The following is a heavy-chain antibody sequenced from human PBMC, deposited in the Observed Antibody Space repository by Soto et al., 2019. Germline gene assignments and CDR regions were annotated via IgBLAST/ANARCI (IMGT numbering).Heavy chain of an antibody. CDR1: GAAVSDYY. J-gene: IGHJ4*02. CDR2: SSYHVIT. V-gene: IGHV4-59*02. D-gene: IGHD5-18*01. Sequence: QVQLQESGPGLVKPSQTLSLTCTVSGAAVSDYYWAWIRPSPEKGLQYIAYSSYHVITNRNPALDSRINIALDTSRTQFSLPVTSLTAADTAVYYCARARKRAYMTGGFDSWGQGAQVTVSS. CDR3: ARARKRAYMTGGFDS.